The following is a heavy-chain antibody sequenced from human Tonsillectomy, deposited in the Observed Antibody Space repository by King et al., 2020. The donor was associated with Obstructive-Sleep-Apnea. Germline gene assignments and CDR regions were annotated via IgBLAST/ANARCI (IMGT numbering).Heavy chain of an antibody. V-gene: IGHV3-23*04. J-gene: IGHJ4*02. CDR1: GFTFRTYA. CDR3: AKDSMDYDSLTGPVDY. D-gene: IGHD3-9*01. CDR2: ISGSGGST. Sequence: VQLVESGGGLVQPGGSLRLSCAGSGFTFRTYAMSWVRQAPGKGLEWVSGISGSGGSTYYANSVKGRFTISRDNSKNTLYLQMTSLRAEDTAVYSCAKDSMDYDSLTGPVDYWGQGTLVTVSS.